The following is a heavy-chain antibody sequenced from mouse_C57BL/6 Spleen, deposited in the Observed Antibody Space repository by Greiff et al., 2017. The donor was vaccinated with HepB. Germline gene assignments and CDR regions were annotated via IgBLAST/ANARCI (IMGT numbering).Heavy chain of an antibody. V-gene: IGHV2-9-1*01. Sequence: VQLVESGPGLVAPSQSLSITCTVSGFSLTSYAISWVRQPPGKGLEWLGVIWTGGGTNYNSALKSRLSISKDNSKSQVFLKMNSLQTDDTARYYCARKPARGGRLYYYAMDYWGQGTSVTVSS. CDR1: GFSLTSYA. D-gene: IGHD1-1*01. CDR3: ARKPARGGRLYYYAMDY. J-gene: IGHJ4*01. CDR2: IWTGGGT.